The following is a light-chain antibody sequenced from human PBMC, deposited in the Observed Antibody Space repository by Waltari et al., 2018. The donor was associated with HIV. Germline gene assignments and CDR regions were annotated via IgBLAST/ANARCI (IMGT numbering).Light chain of an antibody. CDR1: SSTIGTNP. CDR3: SAWDDSLNGPV. J-gene: IGLJ3*02. V-gene: IGLV1-44*01. CDR2: SNG. Sequence: QYVLTQPPSASGTPGQRVTISCSGGSSTIGTNPVNLYHQTSGTAPRLLIYSNGQLSSWIPGRFSGAKSGTSASLAISGLQSEDEADYYCSAWDDSLNGPVFGGGTRLTVL.